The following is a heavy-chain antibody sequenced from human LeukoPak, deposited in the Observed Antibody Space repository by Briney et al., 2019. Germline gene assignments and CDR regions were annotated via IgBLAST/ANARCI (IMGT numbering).Heavy chain of an antibody. CDR3: AKVRPCASIAADDYYFDY. D-gene: IGHD6-13*01. J-gene: IGHJ4*02. Sequence: PGGSLRLSCAASGFTFSSYAMSWVRQAPGKGLEWVSAISGSGGSTYYADSVKGRFTISRDNSKNTLYLQMNSLRAEGTAVYYCAKVRPCASIAADDYYFDYWGQGTLVTVSS. CDR1: GFTFSSYA. V-gene: IGHV3-23*01. CDR2: ISGSGGST.